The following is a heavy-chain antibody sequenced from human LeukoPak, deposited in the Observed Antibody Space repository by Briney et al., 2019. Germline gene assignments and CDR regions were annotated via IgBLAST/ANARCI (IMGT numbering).Heavy chain of an antibody. V-gene: IGHV3-7*01. CDR2: IKQDGSEK. D-gene: IGHD6-6*01. Sequence: ETLSLTCTVSGGSISSSSYYWGWIRQPPGKGLEWVANIKQDGSEKYYVDSVKGRFTISRDNAKNSLYLQMNSLRAEDTAVYYCARTQLDWYFDLWGRGTLVTVSS. J-gene: IGHJ2*01. CDR1: GGSISSSSYY. CDR3: ARTQLDWYFDL.